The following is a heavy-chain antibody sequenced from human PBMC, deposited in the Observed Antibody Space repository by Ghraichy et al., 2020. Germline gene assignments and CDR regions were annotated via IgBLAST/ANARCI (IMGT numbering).Heavy chain of an antibody. CDR3: ARGGLYDSLDY. CDR2: MYSGGST. D-gene: IGHD3-22*01. V-gene: IGHV3-66*01. CDR1: GFTVSSTY. J-gene: IGHJ4*02. Sequence: GGSLRLSCAAAGFTVSSTYMSWVRQAPGKGLEWVCVMYSGGSTYYSDSVKGRFIISRDDSKNTLYLQMNSLRAEDTAVYYCARGGLYDSLDYWGQGTLVTVSS.